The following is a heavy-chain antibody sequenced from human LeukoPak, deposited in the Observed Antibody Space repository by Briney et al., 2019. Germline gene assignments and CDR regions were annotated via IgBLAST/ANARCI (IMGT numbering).Heavy chain of an antibody. CDR3: ARDLKTTNWIDP. J-gene: IGHJ5*02. V-gene: IGHV3-74*01. CDR1: GFTFSSYW. Sequence: GGSLRLSCAASGFTFSSYWMHWVRQAPGKGLVWVSRITGDGNTTNYADSVQGRFTISRDNAKSTLYLQMNRLRVEDTAVYYCARDLKTTNWIDPWGQGILVTVSS. D-gene: IGHD1/OR15-1a*01. CDR2: ITGDGNTT.